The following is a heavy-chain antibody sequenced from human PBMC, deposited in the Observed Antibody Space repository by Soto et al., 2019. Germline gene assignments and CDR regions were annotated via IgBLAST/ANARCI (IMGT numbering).Heavy chain of an antibody. CDR1: GFTFSNAW. CDR3: TTDIVSHL. J-gene: IGHJ4*02. D-gene: IGHD2-21*01. Sequence: EVQLVESGGGLVKPGGSLRLSCAASGFTFSNAWMSWVRQAPGKGLEWVGRIKSKTDVGTTDYAATVKGRFTISRDDSKNTLYLQMNSLKTEDTAVYYCTTDIVSHLGGQGTLVTVSS. CDR2: IKSKTDVGTT. V-gene: IGHV3-15*01.